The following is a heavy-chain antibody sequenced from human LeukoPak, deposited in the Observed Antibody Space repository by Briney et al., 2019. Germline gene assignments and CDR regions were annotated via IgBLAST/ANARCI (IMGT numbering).Heavy chain of an antibody. CDR1: GGSTSSYY. CDR3: ARGADSSGYYSIFYFDY. V-gene: IGHV4-59*01. J-gene: IGHJ4*02. D-gene: IGHD3-22*01. Sequence: SETLSLTCTVSGGSTSSYYWNWIRQPPGKGLEWIGYIYYSGGTNYNPSLKSRVTISVDTSKNQFSLKLSSVTAADTAVYYCARGADSSGYYSIFYFDYWGQGTLVTVSS. CDR2: IYYSGGT.